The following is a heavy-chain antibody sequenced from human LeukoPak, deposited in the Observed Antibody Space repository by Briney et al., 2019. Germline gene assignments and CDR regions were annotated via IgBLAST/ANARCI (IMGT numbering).Heavy chain of an antibody. CDR2: IWYDGSNK. V-gene: IGHV3-33*08. D-gene: IGHD6-13*01. CDR3: ARDAESSWYLTTTNWFDP. J-gene: IGHJ5*02. Sequence: GRSLRLSCAASGFTFSSCAMHWVRQAPGKGLEWVAVIWYDGSNKYYADSVKGRFTISRDNSKNTLYLQMNSLRAEDTAVYYCARDAESSWYLTTTNWFDPWGQGTLVTVSS. CDR1: GFTFSSCA.